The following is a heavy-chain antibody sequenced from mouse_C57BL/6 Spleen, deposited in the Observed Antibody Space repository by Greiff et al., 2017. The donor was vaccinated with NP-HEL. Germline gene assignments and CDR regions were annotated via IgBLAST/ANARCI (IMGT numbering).Heavy chain of an antibody. Sequence: EVHLVESGGGLVKPGGSLKLSCAASGFTFSSYAMSWVRQTPEKRLEWVATISDGGSYTYYPDNVKGRFTISRDNAKNNLYLQMSHLKSEDTAMYYCARDPVRDAMDYWGQGTSVTVSS. D-gene: IGHD3-3*01. CDR2: ISDGGSYT. CDR3: ARDPVRDAMDY. J-gene: IGHJ4*01. CDR1: GFTFSSYA. V-gene: IGHV5-4*01.